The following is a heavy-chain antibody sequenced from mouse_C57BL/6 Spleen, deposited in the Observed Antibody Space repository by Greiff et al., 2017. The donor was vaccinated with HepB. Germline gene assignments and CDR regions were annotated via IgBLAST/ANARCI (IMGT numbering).Heavy chain of an antibody. CDR2: ISSGSSTI. CDR3: ARDHYDGDYFDY. Sequence: EVKLVESGGGLVKPGGSLKLSCAASGFTFSDYGMHWVRQAPEKGLEWVAYISSGSSTIYYADTVKGRFTISRDNAKNTLFLQMTSLRSEDTAMYYCARDHYDGDYFDYWGQSTTLTVSS. V-gene: IGHV5-17*01. D-gene: IGHD1-2*01. CDR1: GFTFSDYG. J-gene: IGHJ2*01.